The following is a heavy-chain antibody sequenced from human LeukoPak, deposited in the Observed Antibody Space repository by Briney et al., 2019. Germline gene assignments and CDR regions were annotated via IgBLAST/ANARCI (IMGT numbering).Heavy chain of an antibody. CDR1: GGTFSSYA. J-gene: IGHJ6*02. CDR2: IIPIFGTA. D-gene: IGHD3-22*01. CDR3: AYYYDSSGYWIPGYYGMDV. Sequence: WVKVSCKASGGTFSSYAISWVRQAPAQGLEWMGGIIPIFGTANYAHKFQGRVTITADESTSTAYMELRSLRSEDTAVYYCAYYYDSSGYWIPGYYGMDVWGQGTTVTVSS. V-gene: IGHV1-69*01.